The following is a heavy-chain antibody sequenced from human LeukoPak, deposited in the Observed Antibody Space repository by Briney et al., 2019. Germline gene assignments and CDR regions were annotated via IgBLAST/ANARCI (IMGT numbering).Heavy chain of an antibody. CDR3: ARGGSHSS. J-gene: IGHJ4*02. V-gene: IGHV3-7*03. CDR2: IKQDGSEK. Sequence: GSLRLSCAASAFTFSDYWMSWVRQAPGKGLEWVAKIKQDGSEKYYADSLKGRFTISRDNAENSLYLQMNSLRAEDTAVYYCARGGSHSSWGQGTLVTVSS. CDR1: AFTFSDYW. D-gene: IGHD3-16*01.